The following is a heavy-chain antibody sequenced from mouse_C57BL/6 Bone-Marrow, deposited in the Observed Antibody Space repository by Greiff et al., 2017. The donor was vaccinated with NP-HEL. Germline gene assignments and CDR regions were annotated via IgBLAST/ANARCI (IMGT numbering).Heavy chain of an antibody. Sequence: EVMLVESGGDLVKPGGSLKLSCAASGFTFSSYGMSWVRQTPDKRLEWVATISSGGSYTYYPDSVKGRFTISRDNAKNTLYLQMSSLKSEDTAMYYCARHSAYYSNQYYFDDWGKGTTLTVSS. CDR1: GFTFSSYG. CDR2: ISSGGSYT. V-gene: IGHV5-6*01. CDR3: ARHSAYYSNQYYFDD. D-gene: IGHD2-5*01. J-gene: IGHJ2*01.